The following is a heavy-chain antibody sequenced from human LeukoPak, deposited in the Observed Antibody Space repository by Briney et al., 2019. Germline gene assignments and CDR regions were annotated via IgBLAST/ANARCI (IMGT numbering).Heavy chain of an antibody. Sequence: SETLSLTCGVYGGSFSDYYWSWVRQPPGKGLGWIGEINHSGSTNYNPSLKSRVTISVDTSKNQFSLKLSSVTAADTAVYYCARRTYSSSYWGQGTLVTVSS. V-gene: IGHV4-34*01. D-gene: IGHD6-13*01. CDR3: ARRTYSSSY. J-gene: IGHJ4*02. CDR2: INHSGST. CDR1: GGSFSDYY.